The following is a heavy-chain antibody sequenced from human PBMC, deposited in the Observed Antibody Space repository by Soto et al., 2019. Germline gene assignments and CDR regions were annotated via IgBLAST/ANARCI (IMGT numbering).Heavy chain of an antibody. CDR1: GYSYTSNA. CDR3: ASDYYDSSGYYPGY. D-gene: IGHD3-22*01. V-gene: IGHV1-3*01. CDR2: INAGNGNT. J-gene: IGHJ4*02. Sequence: SVKVTCKDSGYSYTSNARHWVRQAPGQRLEWMGWINAGNGNTKYSQKFQGRVTITGDTSASTAYMELSSLRSEDTAVYYCASDYYDSSGYYPGYWGQGTLVTVSS.